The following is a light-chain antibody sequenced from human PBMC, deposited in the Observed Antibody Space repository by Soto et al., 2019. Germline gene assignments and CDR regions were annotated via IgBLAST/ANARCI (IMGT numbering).Light chain of an antibody. Sequence: EIVVTQSPGILSVSPGERATLSCRASQSVSRNLAWYQQKPGQAPTLLIYGASTRATGIPARFTGSGSGTEFTLTISSLQSEDFAVYYCQEYSKWPLVTFGPGTKVDIK. CDR2: GAS. CDR3: QEYSKWPLVT. J-gene: IGKJ3*01. CDR1: QSVSRN. V-gene: IGKV3-15*01.